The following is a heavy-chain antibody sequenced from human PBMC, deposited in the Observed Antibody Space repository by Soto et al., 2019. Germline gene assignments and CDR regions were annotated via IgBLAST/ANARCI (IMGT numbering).Heavy chain of an antibody. Sequence: LSLPCXVSWVSISSIIYYWVFILHPPVKGLEWSGSIYYSGSTYYNPSLKSRVTISLDTSKNQFSLKLSSVTAADTAVYYCARRLGITHQLAGANKLGGHDDFDICGQRTMV. CDR3: ARRLGITHQLAGANKLGGHDDFDI. D-gene: IGHD1-26*01. CDR2: IYYSGST. J-gene: IGHJ3*02. V-gene: IGHV4-39*01. CDR1: WVSISSIIYY.